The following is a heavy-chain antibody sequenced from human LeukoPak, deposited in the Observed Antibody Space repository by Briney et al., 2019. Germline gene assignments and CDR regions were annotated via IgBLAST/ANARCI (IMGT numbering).Heavy chain of an antibody. CDR1: GFTFSRNW. D-gene: IGHD3-3*02. V-gene: IGHV3-74*01. Sequence: GGSLRLSCAASGFTFSRNWMHWVRQAPGEGLVWVSRINSDGSSTSYADSVKGRFTISRDNAKNTLYLQMNSLRGEDTAVYYCAASISHNYFDYWGQGTLVPVSS. CDR2: INSDGSST. CDR3: AASISHNYFDY. J-gene: IGHJ4*02.